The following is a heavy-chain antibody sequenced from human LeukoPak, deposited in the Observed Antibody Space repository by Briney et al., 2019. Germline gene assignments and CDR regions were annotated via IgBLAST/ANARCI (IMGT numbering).Heavy chain of an antibody. Sequence: PGGSLRLSCAASGFTFSTYAMSWVRQAPGKGLEWVSGIGGSGGSTYYADSVKGRFTISRDNSKNTLYLQMNSLRVEDTAVYYCAKKYYYDSSGYYFQHWGQGTLVTVSS. J-gene: IGHJ1*01. CDR3: AKKYYYDSSGYYFQH. CDR1: GFTFSTYA. D-gene: IGHD3-22*01. V-gene: IGHV3-23*01. CDR2: IGGSGGST.